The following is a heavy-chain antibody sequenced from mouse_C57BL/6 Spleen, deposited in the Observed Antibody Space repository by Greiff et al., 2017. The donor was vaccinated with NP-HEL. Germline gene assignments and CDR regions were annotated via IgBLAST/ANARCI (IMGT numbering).Heavy chain of an antibody. CDR3: ARKNGNAMDY. CDR2: IWSGGST. V-gene: IGHV2-2*01. D-gene: IGHD2-1*01. Sequence: VQLQQSGPGLVQPSPSLSITCTVSGFSLTSYGVHWVRQSPGKGLEWLGVIWSGGSTDYYAAFISRLSISKDNSKSQVFFKMNSLQADDTAIYYCARKNGNAMDYWGQGTSVTVSS. CDR1: GFSLTSYG. J-gene: IGHJ4*01.